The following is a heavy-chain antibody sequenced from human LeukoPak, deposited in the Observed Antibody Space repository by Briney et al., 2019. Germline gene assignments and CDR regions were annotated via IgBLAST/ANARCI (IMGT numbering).Heavy chain of an antibody. CDR3: AREKWFD. CDR2: ISGSGVTT. V-gene: IGHV3-23*01. CDR1: GFMFSSYA. J-gene: IGHJ4*02. Sequence: PGGSLRLSCAASGFMFSSYAMTWVRQAPGKGLEWVSAISGSGVTTFYADSVKGRFTISRDNSKNTLYLQMKSLRAEDTAVYYCAREKWFDWGQGTLVTVSS. D-gene: IGHD3-10*01.